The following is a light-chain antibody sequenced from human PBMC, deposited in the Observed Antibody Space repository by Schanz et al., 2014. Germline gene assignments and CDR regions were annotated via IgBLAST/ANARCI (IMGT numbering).Light chain of an antibody. Sequence: EIVMTHSPATLSVSPGERATLSCWASQSVSSNLAWYQQKPGQAPRLLIYDASNRATGIPARFSGSGSGADFTLTISSLQPEDFATYYCLQYNSYPLTFGGGTKVEIK. J-gene: IGKJ4*01. V-gene: IGKV3D-15*01. CDR3: LQYNSYPLT. CDR1: QSVSSN. CDR2: DAS.